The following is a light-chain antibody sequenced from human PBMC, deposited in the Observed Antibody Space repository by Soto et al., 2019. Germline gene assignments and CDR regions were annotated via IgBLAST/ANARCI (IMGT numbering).Light chain of an antibody. CDR2: DAS. Sequence: DIQMTQSPSSLSASVGDRVTITCQASQNINNYLNWYQQKPGRAPKLLIYDASNLEAGVPSRFRGSGSGTDFTFTISSLQHEDIPTYYCQQYENLPTFGQGTRLEIK. CDR1: QNINNY. V-gene: IGKV1-33*01. J-gene: IGKJ5*01. CDR3: QQYENLPT.